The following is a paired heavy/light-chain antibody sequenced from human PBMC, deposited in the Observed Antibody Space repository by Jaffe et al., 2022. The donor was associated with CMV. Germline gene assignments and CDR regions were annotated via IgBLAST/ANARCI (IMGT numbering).Light chain of an antibody. J-gene: IGKJ2*01. CDR1: QGITNS. V-gene: IGKV1-NL1*01. CDR2: GTS. CDR3: QQYYNIPHT. Sequence: DIQMTQSPPSLSAFVGDRVTITCRASQGITNSLAWYQQKPGKVPKLLLSGTSRLESGVPSRFSGSGSGTDHILTISSLQPEDSATYYCQQYYNIPHTFGQGTKLAI.
Heavy chain of an antibody. V-gene: IGHV5-51*01. J-gene: IGHJ4*02. Sequence: EVQLVQSGAEVKKAGESLKISCKGSGYSFTNYWIGWVRQMPGRGLEWMGIIYPRDSDTRYSPSFRGQVTISADKSIDTAYLHWGSLKASDTAVYYCARGGNPAVYFDYWGQGTLVTVSS. D-gene: IGHD1-26*01. CDR3: ARGGNPAVYFDY. CDR1: GYSFTNYW. CDR2: IYPRDSDT.